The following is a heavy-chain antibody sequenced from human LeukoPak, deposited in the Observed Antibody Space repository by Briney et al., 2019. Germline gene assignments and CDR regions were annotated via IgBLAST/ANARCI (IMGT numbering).Heavy chain of an antibody. Sequence: PSETLSLTCTASGGSLSSGGYYWSWLRQHPGKGLEWIAYIYYSGSTYYNPSLKSRVTISVDTSKNQFSLRLSSVTAADTAVYYCARGEPYYFDYWGQGTLVTVSS. V-gene: IGHV4-31*03. D-gene: IGHD1-26*01. CDR1: GGSLSSGGYY. CDR3: ARGEPYYFDY. CDR2: IYYSGST. J-gene: IGHJ4*02.